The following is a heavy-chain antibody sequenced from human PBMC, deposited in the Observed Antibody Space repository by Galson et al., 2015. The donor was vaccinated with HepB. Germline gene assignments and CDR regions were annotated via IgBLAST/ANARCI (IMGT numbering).Heavy chain of an antibody. CDR1: GFTFSSYW. CDR2: INSDGSST. V-gene: IGHV3-74*01. D-gene: IGHD4-17*01. CDR3: AAAGDYGVGAFDI. J-gene: IGHJ3*02. Sequence: SLRLSCAVSGFTFSSYWMHWVRQAPGKGLVWVSRINSDGSSTSYADSVKGRFTISRDNAKNTLYLQMNSLRAEDTAVYYCAAAGDYGVGAFDIWGQGTMVTVSS.